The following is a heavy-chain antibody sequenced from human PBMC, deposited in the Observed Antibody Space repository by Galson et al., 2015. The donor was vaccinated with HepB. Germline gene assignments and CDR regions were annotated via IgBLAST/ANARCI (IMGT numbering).Heavy chain of an antibody. CDR1: GYTFTSYA. CDR3: AGGPSGSGSYYRHLYYFDY. Sequence: SVKVSCKASGYTFTSYAMNWVRQAPGQGLEWMGWINTNTGNPTYAQGFTGRFVFSLDTSVSTAYLQISSLKAEDTAVYYCAGGPSGSGSYYRHLYYFDYWGQGTLVTVSS. V-gene: IGHV7-4-1*02. CDR2: INTNTGNP. D-gene: IGHD3-10*01. J-gene: IGHJ4*02.